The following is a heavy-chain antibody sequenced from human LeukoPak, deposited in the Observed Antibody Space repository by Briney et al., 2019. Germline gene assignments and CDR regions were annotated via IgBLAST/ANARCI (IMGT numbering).Heavy chain of an antibody. J-gene: IGHJ5*02. CDR2: IYYSGST. CDR3: ARWEVTTKKPLYNWFDP. D-gene: IGHD4-17*01. Sequence: SETLSLTCTVSGGSISRYYWIWIRQPPGKGLEWIGYIYYSGSTNYNPSLKSRVTISVDTSKNQFSLKLISVTAADTAVDYCARWEVTTKKPLYNWFDPWGQGTLVTVSS. CDR1: GGSISRYY. V-gene: IGHV4-59*01.